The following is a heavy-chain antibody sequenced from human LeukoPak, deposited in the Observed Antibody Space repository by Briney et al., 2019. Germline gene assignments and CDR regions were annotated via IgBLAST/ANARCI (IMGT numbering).Heavy chain of an antibody. Sequence: PGGSLRLSCTASGFTFSGHWIHWVRQAPGMGLVWVSRINEGGTDSMYAESVKGRFTISRDNAKNTVYLQMNSLRAEDTAVYYCVRDETLWTLDWWGQGTLVSVSS. CDR3: VRDETLWTLDW. J-gene: IGHJ4*02. V-gene: IGHV3-74*03. CDR2: INEGGTDS. D-gene: IGHD1-1*01. CDR1: GFTFSGHW.